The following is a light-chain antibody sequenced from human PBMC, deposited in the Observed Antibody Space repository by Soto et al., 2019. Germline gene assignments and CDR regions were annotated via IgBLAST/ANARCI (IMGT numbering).Light chain of an antibody. Sequence: QSVLTQPPSVSGAPGQRVTIYCTGSSSNIGAGYDVHWYQQLPGTAPKLLIYGNSNRPSGVPDRFSGSKSGTSASLAITGLQAEDEADYYCQSYDSSVSKVVFGVGTKLTVL. CDR3: QSYDSSVSKVV. J-gene: IGLJ2*01. V-gene: IGLV1-40*01. CDR2: GNS. CDR1: SSNIGAGYD.